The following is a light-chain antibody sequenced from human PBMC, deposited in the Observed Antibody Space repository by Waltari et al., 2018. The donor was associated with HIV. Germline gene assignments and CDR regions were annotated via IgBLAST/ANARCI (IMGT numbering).Light chain of an antibody. J-gene: IGKJ4*01. V-gene: IGKV1-39*01. CDR3: QQTFTLPLT. CDR1: QDIDKY. Sequence: DIQITQSPSSLSTSVGDRVTITCRTSQDIDKYLNWYQQKPGKAPSLLIFSASTLHTGVPSRFSATGSGTTFSLAIATLQPDDVGTYFCQQTFTLPLTFGGGTRVEI. CDR2: SAS.